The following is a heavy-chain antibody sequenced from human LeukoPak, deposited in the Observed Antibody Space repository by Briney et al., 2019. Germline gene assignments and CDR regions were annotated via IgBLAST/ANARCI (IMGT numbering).Heavy chain of an antibody. CDR1: GGSISSYY. D-gene: IGHD3-22*01. CDR2: IYYSGST. V-gene: IGHV4-59*08. Sequence: SETLSLTCTVSGGSISSYYWSWIRQPPGKGLEWIGYIYYSGSTNYNPSLKSRVTISVDTSKKQFSLKLNSVTAADTAVYYCATRDVITSYYFDYWGQGTLVTVSS. J-gene: IGHJ4*02. CDR3: ATRDVITSYYFDY.